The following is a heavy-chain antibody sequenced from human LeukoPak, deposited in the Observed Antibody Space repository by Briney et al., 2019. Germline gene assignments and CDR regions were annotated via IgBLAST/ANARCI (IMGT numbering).Heavy chain of an antibody. CDR3: ARDRYCSSTSCYEDY. J-gene: IGHJ4*02. CDR2: ISSSSSYI. CDR1: GFTFSSYS. Sequence: GGSLRLSCAASGFTFSSYSMNWVRQAPGKGLEWVSSISSSSSYIYYADSVKGRFTISRDNAKNSLYLQMNSLRAEDTAVYYYARDRYCSSTSCYEDYWGQGTLVTVSS. D-gene: IGHD2-2*01. V-gene: IGHV3-21*01.